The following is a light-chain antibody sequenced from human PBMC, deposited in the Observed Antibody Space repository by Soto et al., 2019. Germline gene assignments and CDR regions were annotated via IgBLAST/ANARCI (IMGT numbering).Light chain of an antibody. V-gene: IGKV3-15*01. J-gene: IGKJ4*01. CDR3: QQYNDWPPLT. Sequence: EIVMTQSPATLSVSPGERATLSCRASQTVSSDLAWYQQKPGQAPRLLIYGASTRDTGFPARFSGSGSGTEFTLTISNVQSDDVAVDYCQQYNDWPPLTFGGGTKVESK. CDR2: GAS. CDR1: QTVSSD.